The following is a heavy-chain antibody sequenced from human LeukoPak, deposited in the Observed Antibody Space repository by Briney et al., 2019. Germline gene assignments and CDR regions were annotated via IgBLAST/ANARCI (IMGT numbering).Heavy chain of an antibody. Sequence: PGGSLRLSCAASGFTFSSYAMSWVRQAPGKGLEWVSGISGSGGTTYYADSVKGRFTISRDNSKNTLYLQMTSLRAEDTAVYYCAKVPGPAIRYCFDYWGQGTLVTVSS. CDR2: ISGSGGTT. J-gene: IGHJ4*02. D-gene: IGHD3-9*01. CDR1: GFTFSSYA. V-gene: IGHV3-23*01. CDR3: AKVPGPAIRYCFDY.